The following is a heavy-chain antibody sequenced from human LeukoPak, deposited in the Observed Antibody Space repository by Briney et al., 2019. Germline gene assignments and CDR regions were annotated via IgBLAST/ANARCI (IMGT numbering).Heavy chain of an antibody. Sequence: ASVKVSCKASGYTFTGYYMHWVRQAPGQGLEWMGWINPNSGGTNYAQKLQGRVTMTTDTSTSTAYMELRSLRSDDTAVYYCARDPSGYCSGGSCFYPFDYWGQGTLVTVSS. CDR2: INPNSGGT. D-gene: IGHD2-15*01. CDR3: ARDPSGYCSGGSCFYPFDY. J-gene: IGHJ4*02. V-gene: IGHV1-2*02. CDR1: GYTFTGYY.